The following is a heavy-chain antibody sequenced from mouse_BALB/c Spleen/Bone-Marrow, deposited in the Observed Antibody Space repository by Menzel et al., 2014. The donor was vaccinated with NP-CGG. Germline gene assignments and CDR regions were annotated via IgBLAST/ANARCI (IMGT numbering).Heavy chain of an antibody. CDR1: YFTFTDYY. D-gene: IGHD1-1*01. Sequence: EVMLVESGGGLVQTGGSLRLSCATYYFTFTDYYMSWVRQPPGKALEWLGFIRNKANGYTTEYSASVKGRFTISRDNSQIILYLQMNTLRAEDSATYYCARDTYGRDFWGQGSTLTVSS. V-gene: IGHV7-3*02. J-gene: IGHJ2*01. CDR2: IRNKANGYTT. CDR3: ARDTYGRDF.